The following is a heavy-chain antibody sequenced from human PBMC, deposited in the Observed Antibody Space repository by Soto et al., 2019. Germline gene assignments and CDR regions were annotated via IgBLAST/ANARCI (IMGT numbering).Heavy chain of an antibody. J-gene: IGHJ6*02. CDR3: ARTYYYGSGSYRRGMDV. CDR1: GFTFISYG. Sequence: PGGSLRLSCAASGFTFISYGMHWVRQAPGKGLEWVAVIWYDGSNKYYADSVKGRFTISRDNSKNTLYLQMNSLRAEDTAVYYCARTYYYGSGSYRRGMDVWGQGTTVTVS. CDR2: IWYDGSNK. V-gene: IGHV3-33*01. D-gene: IGHD3-10*01.